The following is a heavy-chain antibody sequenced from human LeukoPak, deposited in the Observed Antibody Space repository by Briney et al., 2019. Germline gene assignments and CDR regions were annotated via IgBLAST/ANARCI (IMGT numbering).Heavy chain of an antibody. V-gene: IGHV4-59*11. J-gene: IGHJ6*03. Sequence: SETLSLTCTVSGGSISSHYWSWIRQPPGKGLEWIGCIYYSGSTNYNPSLKSRVTISVDTSKNQFSLKLSSVTAADTAVYYCARSPTSGYYFYYYYYYMDVWGKGTTVTVSS. CDR2: IYYSGST. D-gene: IGHD3-22*01. CDR1: GGSISSHY. CDR3: ARSPTSGYYFYYYYYYMDV.